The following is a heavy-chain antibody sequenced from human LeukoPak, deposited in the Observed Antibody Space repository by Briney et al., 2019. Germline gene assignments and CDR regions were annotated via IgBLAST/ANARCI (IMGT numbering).Heavy chain of an antibody. D-gene: IGHD2-21*02. CDR2: INPSGGST. V-gene: IGHV1-46*01. Sequence: GASVKVSCKASGYTFTSYYMHWVRQAPGQGLEWMGIINPSGGSTSYAQKFQGRVTMTRDMSTSTVYMELSSLRSEDTAVYYCARDPYCGGDCYYLDYWGQGTLVTVSS. CDR3: ARDPYCGGDCYYLDY. J-gene: IGHJ4*02. CDR1: GYTFTSYY.